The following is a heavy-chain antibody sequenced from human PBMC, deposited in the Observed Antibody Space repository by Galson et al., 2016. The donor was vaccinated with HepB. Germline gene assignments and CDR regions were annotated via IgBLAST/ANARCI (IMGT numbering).Heavy chain of an antibody. D-gene: IGHD3-22*01. V-gene: IGHV3-73*01. CDR3: LRRNYDSSGNFVEY. CDR2: IRSKLNNYAT. CDR1: GFIFSEST. Sequence: ASGFIFSESTIYWVRQTSGSGLEWIGRIRSKLNNYATVYGASVKGKFTMSRDDSKNTAYLQMNSLKPEDTAMYYCLRRNYDSSGNFVEYWGQGALVTVSS. J-gene: IGHJ4*02.